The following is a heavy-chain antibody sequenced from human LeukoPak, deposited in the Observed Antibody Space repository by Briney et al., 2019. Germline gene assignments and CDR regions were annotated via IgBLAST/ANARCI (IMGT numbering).Heavy chain of an antibody. D-gene: IGHD1-26*01. CDR2: ISYDGSNK. CDR1: GFTFRSYG. V-gene: IGHV3-30*18. Sequence: GGSLRLSCAASGFTFRSYGMHWVRQAPGKGLEWVAIISYDGSNKYYADSVKGRFTISRDNSKNTLYLQMNSLRAEDTAVYYRAKQRIVGAHPLDSWGQGTLVTVSS. J-gene: IGHJ4*02. CDR3: AKQRIVGAHPLDS.